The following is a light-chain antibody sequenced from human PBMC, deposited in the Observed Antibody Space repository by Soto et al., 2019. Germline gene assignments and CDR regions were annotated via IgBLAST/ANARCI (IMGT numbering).Light chain of an antibody. CDR2: TNS. CDR3: ASWDDSLNGYV. CDR1: SSNIGSDT. J-gene: IGLJ1*01. V-gene: IGLV1-44*01. Sequence: QSVLTQPPSASGTPGQRVTISCSGGSSNIGSDTVNWYQHLPGTAPKLLIYTNSQRPSGVPDRFSGSKSGTPASLTISGLQSEDEAEYYCASWDDSLNGYVFGTGTQLTVL.